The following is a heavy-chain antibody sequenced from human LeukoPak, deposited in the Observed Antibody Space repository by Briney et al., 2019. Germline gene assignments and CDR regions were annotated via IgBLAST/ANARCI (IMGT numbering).Heavy chain of an antibody. Sequence: ASETLSLTCTVSGGSISSGSYYWSWIRQPAGKGLEWIGRIYTSGSTNYNPSLKSRVTISVDTSKNQFPLKLSSVTAADTAVYYCASYDFWSSMNAFDISGQGTMVTVSS. V-gene: IGHV4-61*02. CDR3: ASYDFWSSMNAFDI. J-gene: IGHJ3*02. D-gene: IGHD3-3*01. CDR1: GGSISSGSYY. CDR2: IYTSGST.